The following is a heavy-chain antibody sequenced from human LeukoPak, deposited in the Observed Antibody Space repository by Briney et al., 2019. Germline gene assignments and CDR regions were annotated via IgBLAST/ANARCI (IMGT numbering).Heavy chain of an antibody. Sequence: PGGSLRLSCAASGFTFSDYTMNWARQAPGKGLEWVSSISSSSKYRYYADSVRGRFTVSRDNAKNSLYLQMNSLRGEDTAVYYCARDRTFLDYWGQGTLVTVSS. CDR1: GFTFSDYT. CDR3: ARDRTFLDY. J-gene: IGHJ4*02. D-gene: IGHD2/OR15-2a*01. CDR2: ISSSSKYR. V-gene: IGHV3-21*06.